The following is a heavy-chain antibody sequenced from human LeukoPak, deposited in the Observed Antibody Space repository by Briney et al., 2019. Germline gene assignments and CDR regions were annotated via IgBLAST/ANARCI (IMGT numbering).Heavy chain of an antibody. CDR3: ANGYSDGPDAFDI. CDR2: IYYSGST. J-gene: IGHJ3*02. CDR1: GGSISSYY. Sequence: SETLSLTCTVSGGSISSYYWSWIRQPPGKGLEWCGYIYYSGSTNYNPSLKSRVIISVDTTRNQFSLKLISVNAAATAVHYCANGYSDGPDAFDIWGQGTMVTVSS. D-gene: IGHD5-18*01. V-gene: IGHV4-59*01.